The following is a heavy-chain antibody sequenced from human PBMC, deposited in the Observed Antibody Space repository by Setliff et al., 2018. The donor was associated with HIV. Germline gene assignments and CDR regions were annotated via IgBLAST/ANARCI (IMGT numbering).Heavy chain of an antibody. CDR2: INHRGST. D-gene: IGHD3-22*01. CDR1: SGSFSGYR. J-gene: IGHJ4*02. CDR3: ARGDYYDSTGYECLDS. Sequence: SETLSLTCAVYSGSFSGYRWTWIRQPPGKGLEWIGEINHRGSTTYNPSLRIRVTISVDTAKNQFSLNLNSVTAADTAVYYCARGDYYDSTGYECLDSWGRGTLVTVSS. V-gene: IGHV4-34*01.